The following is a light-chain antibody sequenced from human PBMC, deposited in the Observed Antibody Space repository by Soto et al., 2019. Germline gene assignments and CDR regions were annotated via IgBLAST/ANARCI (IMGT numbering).Light chain of an antibody. CDR2: GAS. Sequence: EIVLTQSPGTLSLSPGERATLSCRASQSVSSSFLAWYQQKPGQAPRLLIYGASSRATGIPDRFSGSGSGTDFTLTISILEPEDVAVYYCQQYDSSPLTFGGGTKVEI. CDR1: QSVSSSF. J-gene: IGKJ4*01. V-gene: IGKV3-20*01. CDR3: QQYDSSPLT.